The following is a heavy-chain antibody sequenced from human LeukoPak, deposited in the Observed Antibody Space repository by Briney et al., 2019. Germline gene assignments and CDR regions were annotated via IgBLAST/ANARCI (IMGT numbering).Heavy chain of an antibody. V-gene: IGHV3-23*01. CDR2: ISGSGGST. Sequence: PGGSLRLSCAASGFTFSSYAMSWVRQDPGKGLEWVSAISGSGGSTYYADSVKGRFTISRDNSKNTLYLQMNSLRAEDTAVYYCARAAYYYDSSGPVDVWGQGTTVTVSS. D-gene: IGHD3-22*01. J-gene: IGHJ6*02. CDR3: ARAAYYYDSSGPVDV. CDR1: GFTFSSYA.